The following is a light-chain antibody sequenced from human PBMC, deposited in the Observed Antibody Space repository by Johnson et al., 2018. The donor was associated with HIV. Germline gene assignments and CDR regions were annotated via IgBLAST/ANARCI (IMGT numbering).Light chain of an antibody. V-gene: IGLV1-51*01. CDR1: SSNIGNNY. Sequence: HSVLTQPPSVSAAPGQKVTISCSGSSSNIGNNYVSWYQQLPGTAPKVLIYDNNKRPSGIPDRFSGSKSGTSATLGITGLQTGDEADYYCGTWDSSLSAGGVFGTGTKVTVL. CDR2: DNN. CDR3: GTWDSSLSAGGV. J-gene: IGLJ1*01.